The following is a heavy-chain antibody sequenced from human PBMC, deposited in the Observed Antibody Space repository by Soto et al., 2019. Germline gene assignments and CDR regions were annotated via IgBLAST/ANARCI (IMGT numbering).Heavy chain of an antibody. D-gene: IGHD6-25*01. CDR1: GGSITSSSHF. CDR3: AGQTFTIAAASYGRSNWFDP. V-gene: IGHV4-39*01. J-gene: IGHJ5*02. Sequence: SETLSLTCTVSGGSITSSSHFWGSVRQPPGKGLEWIGTIYFTGNTYYTPSLKSRLTMSIDTSKNEFSLRLNSVTAADTAVYYCAGQTFTIAAASYGRSNWFDPWGPGTLVTVSS. CDR2: IYFTGNT.